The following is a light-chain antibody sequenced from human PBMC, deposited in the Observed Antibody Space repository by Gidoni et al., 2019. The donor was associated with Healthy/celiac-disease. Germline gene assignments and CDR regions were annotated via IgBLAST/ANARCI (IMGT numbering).Light chain of an antibody. CDR1: SSNIGSNY. J-gene: IGLJ2*01. V-gene: IGLV1-47*01. CDR3: AAWDDSLSAF. Sequence: QSVLTQPPSASGTPGQRVTISCSGSSSNIGSNYVYWYQLLPGTAPKLLIYRNNQRPSGVPARFSGSKSGTSASLAISGLRSEDEADYYCAAWDDSLSAFFGGGTKLTVL. CDR2: RNN.